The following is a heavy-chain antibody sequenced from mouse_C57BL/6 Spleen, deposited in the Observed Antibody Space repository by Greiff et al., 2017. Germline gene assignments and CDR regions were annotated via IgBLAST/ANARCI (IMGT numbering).Heavy chain of an antibody. CDR1: GFTFSDYG. V-gene: IGHV5-17*01. CDR3: ARVPYDYDEDYAMDY. Sequence: EVQLVESGGGLVKPGGSLKLSCAASGFTFSDYGMHWVRQAPEKGLEWVADISSGSSTIYYADTVKGRFTISRDNAKNTLFLQMTSLRSEDTAMYYCARVPYDYDEDYAMDYWGQGTSVTVSS. CDR2: ISSGSSTI. D-gene: IGHD2-4*01. J-gene: IGHJ4*01.